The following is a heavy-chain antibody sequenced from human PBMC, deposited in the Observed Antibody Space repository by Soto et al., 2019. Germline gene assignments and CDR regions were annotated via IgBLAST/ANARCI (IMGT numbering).Heavy chain of an antibody. CDR1: GFSFSGKNY. Sequence: GGSLRLSCAASGFSFSGKNYLTWVRQAPGKGLEWVSALYSSDGTYYADSVKSRFSVSRDNSKNTFYLQLHSLRPEDTALYFCATWLQREHAFDIWGLGTMVTVSS. D-gene: IGHD1-1*01. CDR3: ATWLQREHAFDI. J-gene: IGHJ3*02. V-gene: IGHV3-53*01. CDR2: LYSSDGT.